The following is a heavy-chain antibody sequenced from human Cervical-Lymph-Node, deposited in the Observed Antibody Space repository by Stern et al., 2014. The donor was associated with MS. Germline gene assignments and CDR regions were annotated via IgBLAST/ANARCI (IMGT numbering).Heavy chain of an antibody. D-gene: IGHD1-1*01. CDR1: GYTFTSYP. Sequence: VQLVESGSELKKPGASVKVSCQASGYTFTSYPMNWVRQAPGQGLEWMGWISTINGNPTYAQGFTGRFVFSLDTSVSTAYLQISSLKAEDTAVYYCATFTTTFDYWGRGTLVTVSS. CDR2: ISTINGNP. CDR3: ATFTTTFDY. J-gene: IGHJ4*02. V-gene: IGHV7-4-1*02.